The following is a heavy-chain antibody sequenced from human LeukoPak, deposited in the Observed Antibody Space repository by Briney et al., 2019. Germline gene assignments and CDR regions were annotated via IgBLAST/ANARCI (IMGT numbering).Heavy chain of an antibody. J-gene: IGHJ4*02. V-gene: IGHV4-61*02. CDR3: ARAKVYYGSGSYYKVNYFDY. Sequence: PSETLSLTCTVSGGSISSGSYYWSWIRQPAGKGLEWIGRIYTSGSTNYNPSLKSRVTISVDTSKNQFSLKLSSVTAADTAVYYCARAKVYYGSGSYYKVNYFDYWGQGTLVTVSS. CDR1: GGSISSGSYY. CDR2: IYTSGST. D-gene: IGHD3-10*01.